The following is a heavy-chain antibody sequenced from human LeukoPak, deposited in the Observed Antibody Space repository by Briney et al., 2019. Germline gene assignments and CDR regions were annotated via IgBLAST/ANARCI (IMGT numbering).Heavy chain of an antibody. CDR3: ARDEAWATVTTNPLDY. CDR2: IYTSGST. Sequence: SETLSLTCTVSGGSISSYYWSWIRQPAGKGLEWIGRIYTSGSTNYNPSLKSRVTMLVDTSKNQFSLKLSSVTAADTAVYYCARDEAWATVTTNPLDYWAREPWSPSPQ. D-gene: IGHD4-17*01. V-gene: IGHV4-4*07. CDR1: GGSISSYY. J-gene: IGHJ4*02.